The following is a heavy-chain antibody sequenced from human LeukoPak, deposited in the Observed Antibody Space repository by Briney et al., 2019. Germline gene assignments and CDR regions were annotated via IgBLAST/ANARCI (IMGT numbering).Heavy chain of an antibody. V-gene: IGHV3-7*01. CDR3: ARHRSGGSQDDAFYI. CDR2: IKQDGSEK. D-gene: IGHD2-15*01. Sequence: GGSLRLSCAASEFTFSTYWMSCVRQAPGKGLEWVADIKQDGSEKYYVHSVKGRFTISRQNAKNSLFLQMNSLRAEDTAVYYCARHRSGGSQDDAFYIWGQGTMVTVSS. CDR1: EFTFSTYW. J-gene: IGHJ3*02.